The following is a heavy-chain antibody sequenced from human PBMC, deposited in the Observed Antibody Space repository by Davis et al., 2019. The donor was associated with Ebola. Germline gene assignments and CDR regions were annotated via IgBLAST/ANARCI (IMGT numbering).Heavy chain of an antibody. CDR3: ARGHNYAHEY. D-gene: IGHD4-11*01. J-gene: IGHJ4*02. Sequence: ASVKVSCKASGYTFTAYNLHWVRQVPGHGLEWMGRIITNSGDTHYAQNFQGRVTMTRDTSISTVYMELSSLRYDDTADYYCARGHNYAHEYWGQGTLVTVSS. V-gene: IGHV1-2*06. CDR1: GYTFTAYN. CDR2: IITNSGDT.